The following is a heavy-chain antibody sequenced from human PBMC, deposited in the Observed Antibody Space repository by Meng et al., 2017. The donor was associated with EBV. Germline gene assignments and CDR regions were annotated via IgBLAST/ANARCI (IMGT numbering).Heavy chain of an antibody. D-gene: IGHD2-15*01. CDR2: MNPNSGNT. CDR1: RYNFTSYD. CDR3: ARGRGVYCSGGSCYPGWFDP. V-gene: IGHV1-8*01. Sequence: VPLVTAGDRCTTPGASFKVSGKASRYNFTSYDINWVRQATGQGLEWMGWMNPNSGNTGYAQKFQGRVTMTRNTSISTAYMELSSLRSEDTAVYYCARGRGVYCSGGSCYPGWFDPWGQGTLVTVSS. J-gene: IGHJ5*02.